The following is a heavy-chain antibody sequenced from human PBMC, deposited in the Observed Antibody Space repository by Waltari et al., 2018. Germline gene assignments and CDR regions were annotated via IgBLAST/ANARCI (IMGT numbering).Heavy chain of an antibody. D-gene: IGHD3-16*01. CDR3: TTDVQQADYV. CDR2: IKRKTDGGTT. V-gene: IGHV3-15*01. J-gene: IGHJ4*02. Sequence: EVQLVESGGGLVKPGGSLRLSCAASGFTFRKPWMSVLRQAPGKGLEWVGRIKRKTDGGTTDYAAPVKGRFTISRDDSKNTLYLQMNSLKTEDTAVYYCTTDVQQADYVWGQGTLVTVSS. CDR1: GFTFRKPW.